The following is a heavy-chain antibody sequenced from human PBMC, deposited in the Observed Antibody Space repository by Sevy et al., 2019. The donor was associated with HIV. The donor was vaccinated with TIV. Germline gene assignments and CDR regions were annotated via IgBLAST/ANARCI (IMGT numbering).Heavy chain of an antibody. CDR3: ARGLGGSDRRAFDI. Sequence: GGSLRLSCAASGFTFSSYAMHWVRQAPGKGLEWVAVISYDGSNKYYADSVKGRFTISRDNSKNTLYLQMNSLRAEDTAVYYCARGLGGSDRRAFDIWGQGTMVTVSS. D-gene: IGHD1-26*01. CDR1: GFTFSSYA. V-gene: IGHV3-30-3*01. J-gene: IGHJ3*02. CDR2: ISYDGSNK.